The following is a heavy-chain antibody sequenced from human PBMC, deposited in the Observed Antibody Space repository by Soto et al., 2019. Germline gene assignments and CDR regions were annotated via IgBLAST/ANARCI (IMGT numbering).Heavy chain of an antibody. J-gene: IGHJ4*02. CDR2: ISYDGSNK. CDR1: GLTFSSYS. CDR3: ARDGEIDSSGWPSPFDY. Sequence: PGASLRLYYGTSGLTFSSYSMRWVRQAPGKGLEWVAVISYDGSNKYYADSVKGRFTISRDNSKNTLYLQMNSLRAEDTAVYYCARDGEIDSSGWPSPFDYWGQGT. D-gene: IGHD6-19*01. V-gene: IGHV3-30*03.